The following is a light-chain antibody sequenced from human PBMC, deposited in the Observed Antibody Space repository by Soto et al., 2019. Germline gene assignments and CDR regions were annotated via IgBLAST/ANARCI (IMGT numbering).Light chain of an antibody. V-gene: IGKV3-15*01. CDR3: QQYNNWPRT. CDR2: GAS. J-gene: IGKJ1*01. CDR1: QSVNSN. Sequence: EIVVTQSPATLSVSPGEGVTLSCRASQSVNSNLAWYQQKLGQAPRLLIYGASTRATGVPARFSGSGSGTDFTLTISSLQSEDFAVYYCQQYNNWPRTFGQGTKVGIK.